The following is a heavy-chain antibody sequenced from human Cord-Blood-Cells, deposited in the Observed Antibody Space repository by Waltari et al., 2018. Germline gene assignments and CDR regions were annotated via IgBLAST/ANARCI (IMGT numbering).Heavy chain of an antibody. J-gene: IGHJ3*02. CDR2: IFSNDEK. CDR1: GFSPSNARMG. D-gene: IGHD3-3*01. V-gene: IGHV2-26*01. CDR3: ARIRSYAYYDFWSGYLDAFDI. Sequence: QVTLKESGPVLVKPTETLTLTCTVSGFSPSNARMGVSSTRQPPGKALEWLAHIFSNDEKSYSTSLKSRLTISKDTSKSQVVLTMTNMDPVDTATYYCARIRSYAYYDFWSGYLDAFDIWGQGTMVTVSS.